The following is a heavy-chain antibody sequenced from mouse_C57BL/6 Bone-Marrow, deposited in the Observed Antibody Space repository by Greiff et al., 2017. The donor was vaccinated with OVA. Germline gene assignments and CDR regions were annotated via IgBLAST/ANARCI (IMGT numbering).Heavy chain of an antibody. D-gene: IGHD2-12*01. CDR1: GYAFSSSW. J-gene: IGHJ2*01. V-gene: IGHV1-82*01. CDR3: APILPYY. Sequence: VQLQQSGPELVKPGASVKISCKASGYAFSSSWMNWVKQRPGKGLEWIGRIYPGDGDTNYNGKFKGKATLTADKSSSTAYMQLSSLTSEDSAVYYCAPILPYYWGQGTTLTVSS. CDR2: IYPGDGDT.